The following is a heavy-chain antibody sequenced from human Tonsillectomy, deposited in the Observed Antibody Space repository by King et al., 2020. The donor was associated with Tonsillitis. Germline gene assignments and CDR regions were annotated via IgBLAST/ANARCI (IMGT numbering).Heavy chain of an antibody. CDR1: GYTFTGYY. CDR2: INPNNGGT. Sequence: VQLVESGAEVKKPGASVKVSCTASGYTFTGYYIHWVRQAPGQGLEWMGWINPNNGGTNYAQKFQGRVTMTSDTSISTAYLDLSELRSDDTAVYYCARDLLEAVAVYFFADWGQGTLVTVSS. V-gene: IGHV1-2*02. D-gene: IGHD6-19*01. CDR3: ARDLLEAVAVYFFAD. J-gene: IGHJ4*02.